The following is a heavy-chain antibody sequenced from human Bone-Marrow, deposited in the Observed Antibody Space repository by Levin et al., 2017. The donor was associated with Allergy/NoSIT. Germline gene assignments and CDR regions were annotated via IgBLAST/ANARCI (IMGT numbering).Heavy chain of an antibody. J-gene: IGHJ4*01. CDR1: GFTFSSYG. V-gene: IGHV3-30*03. CDR3: ARDKLWGYDFRESFDS. Sequence: GGSLRLSCAASGFTFSSYGMHWVRQAPGKGLEWVAVLSHDGSIEHYADSVKGRFTISRDNPKNTLYLQMNSLSAEDTAVYDCARDKLWGYDFRESFDSWGQGTLVTVSS. D-gene: IGHD5-12*01. CDR2: LSHDGSIE.